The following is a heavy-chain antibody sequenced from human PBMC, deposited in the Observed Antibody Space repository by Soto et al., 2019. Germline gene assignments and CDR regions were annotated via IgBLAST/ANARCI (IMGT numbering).Heavy chain of an antibody. J-gene: IGHJ4*02. CDR3: AKDLNSGFFDT. CDR2: ISSSSSTI. Sequence: EVQLVESGGGLVQPGGSLRLSCAASGFTFSSYSMNWVRQAPGKGLEWVSYISSSSSTIYYADSVKGRFTISRDKAKNPLNLQLTTLRARNTPLYYGAKDLNSGFFDTGGQGTLSPSPQ. V-gene: IGHV3-48*01. CDR1: GFTFSSYS. D-gene: IGHD3-3*01.